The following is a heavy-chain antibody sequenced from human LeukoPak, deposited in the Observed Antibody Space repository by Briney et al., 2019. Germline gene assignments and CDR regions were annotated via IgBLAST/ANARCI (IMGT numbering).Heavy chain of an antibody. Sequence: SETLSLTCTVSGGSISSGGYYWSWIRQPPGKGLEWIGYIYHSGSTYYNPSLKSRVTISVDTSKNQFSLKLSSVTAADTAVYYCARYGSGMGDAFDIWGQGTMVTVSS. V-gene: IGHV4-30-2*02. CDR2: IYHSGST. J-gene: IGHJ3*02. D-gene: IGHD3-10*01. CDR3: ARYGSGMGDAFDI. CDR1: GGSISSGGYY.